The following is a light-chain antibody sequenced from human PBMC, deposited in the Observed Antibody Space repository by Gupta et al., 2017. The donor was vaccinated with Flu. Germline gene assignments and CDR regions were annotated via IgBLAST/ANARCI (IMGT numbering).Light chain of an antibody. CDR3: QQDNNWPPYT. V-gene: IGKV3-15*01. Sequence: EIAMTQSPATLSVSPGESATLSCRASQSVSSNLAWYQQKPGQAPRLLIYRASTRATGIPARFSDSGCGTEFILTISSRQSEDFAVYYCQQDNNWPPYTFGQGTKMEVK. CDR2: RAS. J-gene: IGKJ2*01. CDR1: QSVSSN.